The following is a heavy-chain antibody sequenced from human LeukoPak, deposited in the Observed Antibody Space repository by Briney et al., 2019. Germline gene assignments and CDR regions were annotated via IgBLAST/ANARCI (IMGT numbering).Heavy chain of an antibody. CDR3: ARGRAAAGASSAFDI. Sequence: ASVKVSCKASVYTFTSYDINWVRQATGQGLEWMGWMNPNSGNTGYAQKFQRRVTMTRNTSISTAYMELSSLRSEDTAVYYCARGRAAAGASSAFDIWGQGTMVTVSS. V-gene: IGHV1-8*01. CDR2: MNPNSGNT. J-gene: IGHJ3*02. D-gene: IGHD6-13*01. CDR1: VYTFTSYD.